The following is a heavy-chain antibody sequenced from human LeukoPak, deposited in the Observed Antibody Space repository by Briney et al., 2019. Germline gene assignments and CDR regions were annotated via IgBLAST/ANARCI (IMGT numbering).Heavy chain of an antibody. D-gene: IGHD6-19*01. CDR3: ARHQWHYYYYMGV. CDR2: IYYSGDT. V-gene: IGHV4-39*01. J-gene: IGHJ6*03. CDR1: AGSISSSSYY. Sequence: SETLSLTCTVSAGSISSSSYYWGWIRQPPGQGLEWIGSIYYSGDTYYNPSLKSRRVTISVDTSKNQFSLRLSSVTAADTAVYYCARHQWHYYYYMGVWGKGSTVTVSS.